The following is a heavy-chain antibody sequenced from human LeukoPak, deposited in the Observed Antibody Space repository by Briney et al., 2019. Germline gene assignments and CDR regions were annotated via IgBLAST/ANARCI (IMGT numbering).Heavy chain of an antibody. J-gene: IGHJ4*02. CDR3: ARAGDPWFGQEMGYFDY. CDR1: GGSISSYY. Sequence: SETLSLTCTVSGGSISSYYWSWIRQPPGKGLEWIGYIYYSGSTNYNPSLKSRVTISVDTSKNQFSLKLSSVTAADTAVYYCARAGDPWFGQEMGYFDYWGQGTLVTVSS. V-gene: IGHV4-59*01. D-gene: IGHD3-10*01. CDR2: IYYSGST.